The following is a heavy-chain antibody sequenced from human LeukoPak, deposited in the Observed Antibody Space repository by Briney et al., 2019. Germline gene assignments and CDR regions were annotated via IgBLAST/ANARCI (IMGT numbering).Heavy chain of an antibody. CDR2: INHDGSEI. J-gene: IGHJ6*02. CDR3: ARGSAMDV. CDR1: GFTFSSYS. D-gene: IGHD6-25*01. V-gene: IGHV3-7*04. Sequence: GGSLRLSCAASGFTFSSYSMNWVRQAPGKGPEWVANINHDGSEIHYVDSAKGRFTISRDNGRNTLYLQMDSLKAEDTAVYYCARGSAMDVWGQGTTVTVSS.